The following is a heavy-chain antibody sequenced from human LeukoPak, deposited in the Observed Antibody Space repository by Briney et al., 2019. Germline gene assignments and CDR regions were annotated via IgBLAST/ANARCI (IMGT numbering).Heavy chain of an antibody. D-gene: IGHD2-8*01. V-gene: IGHV1-18*01. Sequence: ASVKVSCKTSGYTFTTYGISWVRQAPGQGLEWMGWISAYNGNTKYAQNLQGRVTITADESTSTAYMELSSLRSEDTAVYYCARSMDPYYYYYGMDVWGQGTTVTVSS. J-gene: IGHJ6*02. CDR2: ISAYNGNT. CDR3: ARSMDPYYYYYGMDV. CDR1: GYTFTTYG.